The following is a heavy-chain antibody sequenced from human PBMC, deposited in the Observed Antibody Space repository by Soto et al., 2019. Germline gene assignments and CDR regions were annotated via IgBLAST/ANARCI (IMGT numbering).Heavy chain of an antibody. CDR1: GYTFTSYY. CDR3: ARGGATYGDYFLTVNYYYGMHA. J-gene: IGHJ6*02. Sequence: ASVKVSCKASGYTFTSYYIHWVRQAPGQGLEWMGIINPSGGSTSYAQKFQGRVTMTRDTSTSTVYMELSSLRSEDTAVYYCARGGATYGDYFLTVNYYYGMHAWGQGTTGTVS. V-gene: IGHV1-46*01. D-gene: IGHD4-17*01. CDR2: INPSGGST.